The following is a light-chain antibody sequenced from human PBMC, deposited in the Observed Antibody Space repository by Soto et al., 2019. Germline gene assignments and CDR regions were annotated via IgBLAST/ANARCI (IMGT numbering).Light chain of an antibody. CDR2: ETS. CDR3: FSFTSTNTHV. Sequence: QSVLTQPASVSGSAGQSITISCSGTMRDVGAYNLVSWYQQHPGTAPKLIIYETSKRPSGVSDRFSGSKSGNTASLTISGLQAEDEADYYCFSFTSTNTHVFGSGTKLTVL. CDR1: MRDVGAYNL. V-gene: IGLV2-23*01. J-gene: IGLJ1*01.